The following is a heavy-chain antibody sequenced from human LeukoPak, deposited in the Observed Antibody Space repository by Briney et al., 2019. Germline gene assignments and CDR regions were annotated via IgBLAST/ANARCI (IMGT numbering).Heavy chain of an antibody. D-gene: IGHD5-18*01. V-gene: IGHV4-34*01. J-gene: IGHJ4*02. CDR3: ARARPRGYSYAADY. Sequence: SETLSLTCAVYGGSFSGYYWSWIRQPPGKGLEWIGEINHSGSTNYNPSLKSRVTISVDTSKNQFSLKLSSVTAADTAVYYCARARPRGYSYAADYWGQGTLVTVSS. CDR2: INHSGST. CDR1: GGSFSGYY.